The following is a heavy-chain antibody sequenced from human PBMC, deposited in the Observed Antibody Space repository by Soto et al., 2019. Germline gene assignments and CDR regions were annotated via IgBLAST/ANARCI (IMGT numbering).Heavy chain of an antibody. Sequence: GGSLRLSCAASGFTFSSYAMSWVRQAPGKGSEWVSAISVTGGSTYYADSVKGRFTISRDNSKNTLYLQMNSLRAEDTAVYYCAKTPANIYYYYYMDVWGKGTTVTVSS. D-gene: IGHD2-15*01. CDR3: AKTPANIYYYYYMDV. V-gene: IGHV3-23*01. CDR2: ISVTGGST. CDR1: GFTFSSYA. J-gene: IGHJ6*03.